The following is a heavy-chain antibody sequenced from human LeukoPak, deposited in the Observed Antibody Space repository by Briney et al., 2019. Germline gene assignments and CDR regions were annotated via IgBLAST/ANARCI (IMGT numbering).Heavy chain of an antibody. V-gene: IGHV4-31*03. CDR3: ARVVGGNSVSFDY. CDR2: IYYSGST. CDR1: GGSISSGGYY. J-gene: IGHJ4*02. Sequence: SQTLSLTCTVSGGSISSGGYYWSWIRQHPGKGLEWIGYIYYSGSTYYNPSLKSRVTISVDTSRNQFSLKLSSVTAADTAVYYCARVVGGNSVSFDYWGQGTLVTVSS. D-gene: IGHD4-23*01.